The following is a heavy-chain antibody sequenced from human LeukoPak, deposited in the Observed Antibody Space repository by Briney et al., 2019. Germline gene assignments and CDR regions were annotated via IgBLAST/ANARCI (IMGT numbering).Heavy chain of an antibody. CDR1: GGSISSYY. J-gene: IGHJ4*02. V-gene: IGHV4-59*08. CDR3: VGQDYGGTFDY. D-gene: IGHD4-23*01. Sequence: SETLSLTCTASGGSISSYYWSWIRQPPGKGLEWIGYIYYSGSTNYNSSLKSRVTISVDTSKSQFSLKLSPVTAADTAVYYCVGQDYGGTFDYWGQGTLVTVSS. CDR2: IYYSGST.